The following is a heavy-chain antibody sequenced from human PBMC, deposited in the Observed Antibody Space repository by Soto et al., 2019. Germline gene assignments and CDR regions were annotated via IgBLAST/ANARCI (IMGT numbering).Heavy chain of an antibody. V-gene: IGHV3-53*01. CDR2: IYLGGST. CDR3: ARSTVTTALVDY. J-gene: IGHJ4*02. Sequence: GSLRLTSNVSGXTISDDYMSWVRQDPGKGLEWVSLIYLGGSTYYADSVKGRFTISRDSSTNTLFLQMNNLRGDDKAVYFCARSTVTTALVDYWGQGTLVTVSS. CDR1: GXTISDDY. D-gene: IGHD4-17*01.